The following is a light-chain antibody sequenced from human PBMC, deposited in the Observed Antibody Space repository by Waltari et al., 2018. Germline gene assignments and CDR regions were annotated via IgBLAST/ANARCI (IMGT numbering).Light chain of an antibody. V-gene: IGLV2-23*02. J-gene: IGLJ2*01. CDR3: SSYAGSSKGV. CDR1: RSDVGNYKR. CDR2: AVS. Sequence: QAALTQPASVSGSPGQSITLSCTATRSDVGNYKRVSWYQQHPGKAPQLMIYAVSKRPSGVSDRFSGSKSGDMASLTISGLQPEDEAEYFCSSYAGSSKGVFGGGTKVTVL.